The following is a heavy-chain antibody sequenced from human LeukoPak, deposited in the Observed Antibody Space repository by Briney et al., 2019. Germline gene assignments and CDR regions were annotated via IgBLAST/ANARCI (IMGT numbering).Heavy chain of an antibody. CDR2: IKQDGSEK. J-gene: IGHJ4*02. D-gene: IGHD3-3*01. CDR3: ARDKGSLRFLEWLLFDY. Sequence: GGSLRLSCAASGFTFSSYWMSWVRQAPGKGLEWVANIKQDGSEKYYVDSVKGRFTISRDNAKNSLYLQMNSLRAEDTAVYYCARDKGSLRFLEWLLFDYWGQGTLVTVSS. CDR1: GFTFSSYW. V-gene: IGHV3-7*01.